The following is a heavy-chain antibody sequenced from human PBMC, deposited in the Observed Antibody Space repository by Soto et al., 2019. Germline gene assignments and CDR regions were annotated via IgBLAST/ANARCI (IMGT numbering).Heavy chain of an antibody. D-gene: IGHD2-15*01. J-gene: IGHJ5*02. CDR1: GGSISSGGYY. CDR3: ARDKGISYWFDP. Sequence: SEPLSLTCTVSGGSISSGGYYWSWIRQHPGKGLEWIGYIYYNGSTYYNPSLKSRVTISVDTSKNQFSLKLSSVTAADTAVYYCARDKGISYWFDPWGQGTLVTVSS. V-gene: IGHV4-31*03. CDR2: IYYNGST.